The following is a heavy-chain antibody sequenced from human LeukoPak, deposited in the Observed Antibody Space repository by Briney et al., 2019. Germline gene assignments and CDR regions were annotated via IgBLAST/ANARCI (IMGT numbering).Heavy chain of an antibody. V-gene: IGHV3-23*01. J-gene: IGHJ5*02. CDR1: GFTFSSYA. Sequence: GGSLRLFCVASGFTFSSYAMTWVRQAPGKGLEWVSVIGGDSVATYYSGSAQGRFTISRDNSKITLYLQMNNIRADGTAVFYHAKYYLVGTCRWFDPWGQGTLVTVSS. CDR3: AKYYLVGTCRWFDP. CDR2: IGGDSVAT. D-gene: IGHD6-19*01.